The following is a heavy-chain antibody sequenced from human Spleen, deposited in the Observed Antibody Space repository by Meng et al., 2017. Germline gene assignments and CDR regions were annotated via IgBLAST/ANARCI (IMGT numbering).Heavy chain of an antibody. D-gene: IGHD2-21*01. J-gene: IGHJ4*02. CDR1: GYTFTNYA. CDR3: AKALGWGSSPDY. CDR2: INAGKGHT. V-gene: IGHV1-3*01. Sequence: QVQLVQSGAEVKKPGASVKVSCKASGYTFTNYAMHWVRQAPGQRLEWMGWINAGKGHTKFSQKFQGRVIMTRDTSISTAYMELSSLGFDDTAVYYCAKALGWGSSPDYWGQGILVTVSS.